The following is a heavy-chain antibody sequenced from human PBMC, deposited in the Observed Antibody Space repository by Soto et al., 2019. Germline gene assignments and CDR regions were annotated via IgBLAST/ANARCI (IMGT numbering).Heavy chain of an antibody. CDR1: GFTFSTYE. CDR2: ISGTGSNT. Sequence: GGSLRLSYAASGFTFSTYEMNWVRQAPGKGLEWVSTISGTGSNTFFVESVRGRFTISRDNSKNTLHLQMSSLRAEDSAVYYCARGSTDSYPGSRIFDFWGRGTLVTVSS. D-gene: IGHD3-10*01. J-gene: IGHJ4*02. CDR3: ARGSTDSYPGSRIFDF. V-gene: IGHV3-23*01.